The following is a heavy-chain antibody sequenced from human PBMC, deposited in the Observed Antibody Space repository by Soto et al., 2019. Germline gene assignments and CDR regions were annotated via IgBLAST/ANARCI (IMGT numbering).Heavy chain of an antibody. CDR1: EFTFSSYA. CDR3: AKSYSSNWYDYFDN. CDR2: ISGSGGST. V-gene: IGHV3-23*01. Sequence: LXLFCAASEFTFSSYAMSWVRQAPGKGLEWVSAISGSGGSTYYADSVKGRFTISRDTSKNTLYLQMSSLRVEDTALYYCAKSYSSNWYDYFDNWGQGALVTVSS. D-gene: IGHD6-13*01. J-gene: IGHJ4*02.